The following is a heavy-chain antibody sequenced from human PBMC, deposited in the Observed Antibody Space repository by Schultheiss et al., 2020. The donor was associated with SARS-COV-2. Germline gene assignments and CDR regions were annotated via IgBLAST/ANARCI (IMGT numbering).Heavy chain of an antibody. CDR1: EFTFSNYA. V-gene: IGHV3-23*01. CDR3: AKSRTATTFDPFDV. J-gene: IGHJ3*01. Sequence: GESLKISCAASEFTFSNYAMTWVRQAPGKGLEWVSGISGSGGSTYYADSVKGRFTISRDNSNNTLYVQMNSLRADDTAIYYCAKSRTATTFDPFDVWGQGTMVTVSS. D-gene: IGHD1-14*01. CDR2: ISGSGGST.